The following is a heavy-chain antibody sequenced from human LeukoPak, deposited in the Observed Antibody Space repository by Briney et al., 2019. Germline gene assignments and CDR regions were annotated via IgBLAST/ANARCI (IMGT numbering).Heavy chain of an antibody. V-gene: IGHV1-24*01. CDR3: ATFPGEYSSGWVRDY. CDR1: GYTLTELS. J-gene: IGHJ4*02. Sequence: ASVKVSCKVSGYTLTELSMHWVRQAPGKGLEWMGGFDPEDGETIYAQKFQGRVTMTEDTSTDTAYMELSSLRSEDTAVYYCATFPGEYSSGWVRDYWGQGTLVSVSS. D-gene: IGHD6-19*01. CDR2: FDPEDGET.